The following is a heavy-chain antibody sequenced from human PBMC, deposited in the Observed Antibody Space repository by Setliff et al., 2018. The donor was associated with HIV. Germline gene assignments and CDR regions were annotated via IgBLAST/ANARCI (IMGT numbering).Heavy chain of an antibody. CDR1: GASVSSGSYY. J-gene: IGHJ3*01. CDR2: IYDSGSP. D-gene: IGHD2-15*01. CDR3: ARDRIEVVVDGPHDVFDV. V-gene: IGHV4-61*10. Sequence: PSETLSLTCTVSGASVSSGSYYWTWIRQPVGKGLEWIGYIYDSGSPNYNPSLTSRVTLSVDTSKNQFFLKLTSLSAADTAVYYCARDRIEVVVDGPHDVFDVWGRGTTVTVSS.